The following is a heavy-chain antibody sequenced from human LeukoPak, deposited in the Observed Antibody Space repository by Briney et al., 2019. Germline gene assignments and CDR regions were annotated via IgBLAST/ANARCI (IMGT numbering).Heavy chain of an antibody. CDR2: INHSGST. V-gene: IGHV4-34*01. CDR1: GGSFSGYY. D-gene: IGHD3-3*01. J-gene: IGHJ4*02. CDR3: ARNDGRGGNTMGALDS. Sequence: MSSETLTLTCAVYGGSFSGYYWRWIRQPPVKGLEWIGEINHSGSTNYNPSLKSRVTISVDTFKKQFCVKMSSVTAADTAVYYCARNDGRGGNTMGALDSWGQGSLVTVSS.